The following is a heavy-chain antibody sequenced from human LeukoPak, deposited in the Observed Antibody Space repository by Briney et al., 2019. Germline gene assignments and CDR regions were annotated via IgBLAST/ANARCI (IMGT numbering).Heavy chain of an antibody. J-gene: IGHJ4*02. Sequence: SVKVSCRASGGTFSSYAISWVRQAPGKGLEWMGRIIPIFGIANYAQKFQGRVTITADKSASTAYMELSSLRSEDTAVYYCARDTEMATIKLFDYWGQGTLVTVSS. D-gene: IGHD5-24*01. CDR2: IIPIFGIA. CDR3: ARDTEMATIKLFDY. CDR1: GGTFSSYA. V-gene: IGHV1-69*04.